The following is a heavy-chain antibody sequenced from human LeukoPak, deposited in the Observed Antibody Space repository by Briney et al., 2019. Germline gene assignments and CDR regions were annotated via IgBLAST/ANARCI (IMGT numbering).Heavy chain of an antibody. J-gene: IGHJ4*02. CDR2: ISYDGSIK. D-gene: IGHD3-3*01. CDR3: ARGMILEWLLLRAPVDS. V-gene: IGHV3-30*01. Sequence: PGRSLRLSCAASVFMFSGYAMHWVRQAPGKGLEWVAVISYDGSIKYYADSVKGRFTISRDNSKNTLFLQINSLRAEDTAVYYCARGMILEWLLLRAPVDSWGQGTLVTVSS. CDR1: VFMFSGYA.